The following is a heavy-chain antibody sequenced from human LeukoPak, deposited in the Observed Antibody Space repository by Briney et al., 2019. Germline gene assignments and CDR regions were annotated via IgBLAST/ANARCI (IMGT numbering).Heavy chain of an antibody. CDR1: GCTLSNAW. D-gene: IGHD2-15*01. V-gene: IGHV3-15*01. Sequence: PGGSLRLSCAATGCTLSNAWMNWVRQAPGEGLEWVGLIKSKADGGTTDYTAPVKGRFTISRDDSKNTLYLEMSSLKTEDTAVYYCTSTPGGGGSRCSWGRGIMVTVSS. J-gene: IGHJ3*01. CDR2: IKSKADGGTT. CDR3: TSTPGGGGSRCS.